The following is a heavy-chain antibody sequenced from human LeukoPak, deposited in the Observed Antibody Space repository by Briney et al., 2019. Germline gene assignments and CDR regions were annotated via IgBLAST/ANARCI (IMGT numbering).Heavy chain of an antibody. CDR1: GYTFTSYD. V-gene: IGHV1-2*02. CDR3: ARSVTMIVVGDFDY. J-gene: IGHJ4*02. D-gene: IGHD3-22*01. CDR2: INPNSGGT. Sequence: ASAKVSSKDSGYTFTSYDINWVRQATRERLEWMGWINPNSGGTNYAQKFQGRVTMTRDTSTSTAYMELSRLRSGDTAVYYCARSVTMIVVGDFDYWGEGALVTVSS.